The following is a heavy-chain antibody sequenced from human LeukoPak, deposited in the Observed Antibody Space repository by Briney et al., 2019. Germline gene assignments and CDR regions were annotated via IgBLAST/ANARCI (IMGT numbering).Heavy chain of an antibody. V-gene: IGHV3-30*04. Sequence: GGSLRLSCAGSGFIFSNYVLHWVRQSPDKGLEWLALISADGNAKFYADSVKGRFTISRDNSKNTLYLQMNSLRAEDTAVYYCAKDDFRSHIVATGRGLLSYWGQGTLVTVSS. CDR1: GFIFSNYV. J-gene: IGHJ4*02. D-gene: IGHD5-12*01. CDR2: ISADGNAK. CDR3: AKDDFRSHIVATGRGLLSY.